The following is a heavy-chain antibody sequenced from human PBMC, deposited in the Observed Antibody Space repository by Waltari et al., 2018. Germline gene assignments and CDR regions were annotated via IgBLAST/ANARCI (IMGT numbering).Heavy chain of an antibody. CDR3: VTQRPWEDY. CDR2: MNPNNNYP. Sequence: QVQLVQSGAEVRKPGASVKVSCKTSGYTFTDSYIHWVCQAPGQGLEWMGRMNPNNNYPIYEQKFQGRVTMTRDTSITTAYMELSSLTSDDTALYYCVTQRPWEDYWGQGTRVTVSP. CDR1: GYTFTDSY. J-gene: IGHJ4*02. D-gene: IGHD1-26*01. V-gene: IGHV1-2*06.